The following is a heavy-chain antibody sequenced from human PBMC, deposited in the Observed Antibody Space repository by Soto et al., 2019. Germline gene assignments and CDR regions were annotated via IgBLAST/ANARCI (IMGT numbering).Heavy chain of an antibody. D-gene: IGHD3-10*01. Sequence: QVQLPESGPGLVKPSQTLSLTCTVSGDSISSGGYCWSWIQQLPGQVLECIGFIYSRGNTHYNPSLKSRVTISIDTSKNQFSLNLNSVTAADTAVYFCARGLKGELLAFVSWGQGTLDTVSS. V-gene: IGHV4-31*03. J-gene: IGHJ5*01. CDR1: GDSISSGGYC. CDR3: ARGLKGELLAFVS. CDR2: IYSRGNT.